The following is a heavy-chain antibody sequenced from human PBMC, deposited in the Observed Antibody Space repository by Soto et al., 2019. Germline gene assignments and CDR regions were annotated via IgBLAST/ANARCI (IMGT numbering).Heavy chain of an antibody. J-gene: IGHJ6*02. CDR3: ARDSTGTQAWYLCGMHV. CDR2: TYYRSKWYN. CDR1: GDSVSGNSAA. V-gene: IGHV6-1*01. Sequence: PSQTLSLTCAISGDSVSGNSAAWNWIRQSPSRGLEWLGRTYYRSKWYNDYAVSVKSRITINPDTSKNQFSLQLNSVTPEDTAVYYCARDSTGTQAWYLCGMHVWGQGTTVTVSS. D-gene: IGHD1-1*01.